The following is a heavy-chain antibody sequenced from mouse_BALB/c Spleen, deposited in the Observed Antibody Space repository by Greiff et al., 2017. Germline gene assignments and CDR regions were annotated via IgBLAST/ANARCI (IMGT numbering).Heavy chain of an antibody. CDR3: ARGGMITATWFAY. J-gene: IGHJ3*01. Sequence: EVQLVESGGGLVKPGGSLKLSCAASGFTFSDYYMYWVRQTPEKRLEWVATISDGGSYTYYPDSVKGRFTISRDNAKNNLYLQMSSLKSEDTAMYYGARGGMITATWFAYWGQGTLVTVSA. V-gene: IGHV5-4*02. CDR2: ISDGGSYT. D-gene: IGHD2-4*01. CDR1: GFTFSDYY.